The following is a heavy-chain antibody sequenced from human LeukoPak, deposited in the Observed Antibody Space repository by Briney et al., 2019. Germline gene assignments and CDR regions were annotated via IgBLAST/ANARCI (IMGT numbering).Heavy chain of an antibody. V-gene: IGHV1-69*06. CDR2: IIPIFGTA. J-gene: IGHJ4*02. Sequence: SVKVSCKASGGTFSSNAISWVRQAPGQGLEWMGGIIPIFGTANYAQKFQGRVTITADKSTSTAYMELSSLRSEDTAVYYCARDYGYSSHGFDYWGQGTLVTVSS. CDR1: GGTFSSNA. CDR3: ARDYGYSSHGFDY. D-gene: IGHD6-13*01.